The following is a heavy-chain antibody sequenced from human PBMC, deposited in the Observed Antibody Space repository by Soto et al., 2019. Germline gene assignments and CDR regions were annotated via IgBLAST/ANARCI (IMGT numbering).Heavy chain of an antibody. D-gene: IGHD3-22*01. Sequence: SETLSLTCTVSGGSMSSGDYYWSWIRQPPGKGLEWIGYIYYSGSTYYNPSLKSRVTISVDTSKNQFSLKLSSVTAADTAVYYCARDAYYYDSSGYYYYFDYWGQGTLVTVSS. CDR1: GGSMSSGDYY. J-gene: IGHJ4*02. CDR3: ARDAYYYDSSGYYYYFDY. V-gene: IGHV4-30-4*01. CDR2: IYYSGST.